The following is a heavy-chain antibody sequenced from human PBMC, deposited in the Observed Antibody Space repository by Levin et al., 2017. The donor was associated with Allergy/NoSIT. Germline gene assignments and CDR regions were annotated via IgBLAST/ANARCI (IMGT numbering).Heavy chain of an antibody. D-gene: IGHD6-19*01. J-gene: IGHJ4*02. CDR2: IYSGGST. V-gene: IGHV3-53*01. CDR3: ARGPDRQWLVVGFGDYFDY. Sequence: LGESLKISCAASGFTVSSNYMSWVRQAPGKGLEWVSVIYSGGSTYYADSVKGRFTISRDNSKNTLYLQMNSLRAEDTAVYYCARGPDRQWLVVGFGDYFDYWGQGTLVTVSS. CDR1: GFTVSSNY.